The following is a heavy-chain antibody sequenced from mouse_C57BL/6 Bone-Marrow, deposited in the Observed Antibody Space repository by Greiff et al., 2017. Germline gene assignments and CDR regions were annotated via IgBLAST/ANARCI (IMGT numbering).Heavy chain of an antibody. D-gene: IGHD1-1*01. J-gene: IGHJ2*01. CDR3: ARLGTTGEGDY. Sequence: VQRVESGAELARPGASVKLSCKASGYTFTSYGISWVKQRTGQGLEWIGEIYPRSGNTYYNEKFKGKATLTADKSSSTAYMELRSLTSEDSAVYFCARLGTTGEGDYWGQGTTLTVSS. V-gene: IGHV1-81*01. CDR1: GYTFTSYG. CDR2: IYPRSGNT.